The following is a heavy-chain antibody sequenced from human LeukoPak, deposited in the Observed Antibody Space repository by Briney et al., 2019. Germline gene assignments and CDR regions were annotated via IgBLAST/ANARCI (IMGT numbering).Heavy chain of an antibody. CDR3: ARDSFDIRSTPWWYGMDV. J-gene: IGHJ6*02. CDR1: GFSFSSNY. CDR2: IYSGGST. Sequence: GGSLRLSCAASGFSFSSNYMTWVRQAPGKGLEWVSVIYSGGSTVYADSVKGRLTISRDNSKNTLFLQMTSLRAEDTAVYYCARDSFDIRSTPWWYGMDVWGQGTTVIVSS. V-gene: IGHV3-53*05. D-gene: IGHD2-8*02.